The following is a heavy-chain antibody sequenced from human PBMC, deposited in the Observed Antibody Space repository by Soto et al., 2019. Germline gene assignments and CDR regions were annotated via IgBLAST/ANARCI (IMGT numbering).Heavy chain of an antibody. CDR2: ISATGGST. CDR1: GFTFTNCA. V-gene: IGHV3-23*01. Sequence: GGSLRLSCAAAGFTFTNCAMSWVRRAPGKGLEWVSSISATGGSTYYADSVKGRFTVSRDNSKNTLFLQMNSLRAEDTAVYYCAKHYYGFYYYGVGVWGQGTTVNVSS. D-gene: IGHD3-10*01. J-gene: IGHJ6*02. CDR3: AKHYYGFYYYGVGV.